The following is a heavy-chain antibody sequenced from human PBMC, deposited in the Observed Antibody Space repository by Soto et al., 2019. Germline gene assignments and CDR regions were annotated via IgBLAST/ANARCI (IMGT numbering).Heavy chain of an antibody. CDR3: ARGGSWGKYYGMDV. CDR2: IYYSGST. Sequence: PSETLSLTCTVSGGSVSSGSYYWSWIRQPPGKGLEWIGYIYYSGSTNYNPSLKSRVTISVDTSKNQFSLKLSSVTAADTAVYYCARGGSWGKYYGMDVWGQGTTFNVSS. J-gene: IGHJ6*01. CDR1: GGSVSSGSYY. V-gene: IGHV4-61*01. D-gene: IGHD6-13*01.